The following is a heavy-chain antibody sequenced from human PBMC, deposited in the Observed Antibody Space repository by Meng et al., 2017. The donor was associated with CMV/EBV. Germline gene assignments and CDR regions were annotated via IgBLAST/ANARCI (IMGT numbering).Heavy chain of an antibody. V-gene: IGHV1-8*03. D-gene: IGHD1-26*01. CDR2: MIPNSGNT. CDR3: ARDLTLPQFFYGMDV. J-gene: IGHJ6*02. Sequence: ASVKVSCKASGYTFTTYDINWVRQATGQGLEWMGRMIPNSGNTAYAQKFQGRVTITRKTSISTAYMELSSLRSEDTAVYYCARDLTLPQFFYGMDVWGQGTTVTVSS. CDR1: GYTFTTYD.